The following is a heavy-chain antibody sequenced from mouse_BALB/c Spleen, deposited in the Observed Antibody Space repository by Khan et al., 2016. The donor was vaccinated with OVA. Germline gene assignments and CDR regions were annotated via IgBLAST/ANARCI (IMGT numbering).Heavy chain of an antibody. Sequence: EVQLQESGPGLVKPSQSLSLTCTVTGYSITSDYAWNWIRQFPGNKLEWMGYISYSGTTSYTPSLKSRISITRDTSKNQFFLQLNSLTTEDTATXYCTGARAYWGQGTLVTVSA. CDR3: TGARAY. D-gene: IGHD3-1*01. CDR1: GYSITSDYA. CDR2: ISYSGTT. J-gene: IGHJ3*01. V-gene: IGHV3-2*02.